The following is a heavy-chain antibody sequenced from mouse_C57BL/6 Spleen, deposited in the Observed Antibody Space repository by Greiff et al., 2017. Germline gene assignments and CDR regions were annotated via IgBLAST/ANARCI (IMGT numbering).Heavy chain of an antibody. Sequence: VQLQQSGPGLVKPSQSLSLTCSVTGYSITSGYYWNWIRQFPGNKLEWVGYISYDGSNNYNPSLKNRISITRDTSKNQFFLKLNSVTTEDTATYYCARDDDGYYLVFAYWGQGTLVTVSA. CDR1: GYSITSGYY. CDR3: ARDDDGYYLVFAY. J-gene: IGHJ3*01. D-gene: IGHD2-3*01. V-gene: IGHV3-6*01. CDR2: ISYDGSN.